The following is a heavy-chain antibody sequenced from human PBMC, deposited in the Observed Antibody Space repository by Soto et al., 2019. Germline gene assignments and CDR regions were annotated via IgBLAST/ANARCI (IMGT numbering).Heavy chain of an antibody. Sequence: GGSLRLSCEVSGFSFDDYGMHWVRQAPGKGLEWIAGISRDSRSISYGASMKGRFTISRDNAKNSLYLQLNSLRADDTAFYYCVKDALTTVAYYFDYWGQGALVTVSS. CDR3: VKDALTTVAYYFDY. CDR1: GFSFDDYG. CDR2: ISRDSRSI. V-gene: IGHV3-9*01. D-gene: IGHD4-17*01. J-gene: IGHJ4*02.